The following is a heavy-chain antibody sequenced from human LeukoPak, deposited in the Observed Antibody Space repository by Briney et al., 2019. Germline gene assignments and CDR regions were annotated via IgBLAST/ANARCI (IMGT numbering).Heavy chain of an antibody. D-gene: IGHD5-24*01. J-gene: IGHJ4*02. Sequence: SETLSLTCTVSGGSISSSSYYWGWIRQPPGKGLEWIGSIYYSGSTYYNPSLKSRVTISVDTSKNQFSLKLSSVTAADTAVYYCARDSREMPHDYWGQGTLVTVSS. CDR2: IYYSGST. V-gene: IGHV4-39*07. CDR3: ARDSREMPHDY. CDR1: GGSISSSSYY.